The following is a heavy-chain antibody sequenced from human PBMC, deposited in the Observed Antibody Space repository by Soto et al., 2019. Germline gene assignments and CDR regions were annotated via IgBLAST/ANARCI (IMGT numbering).Heavy chain of an antibody. CDR2: IGTAGDT. CDR1: GFTFSSYD. J-gene: IGHJ4*02. CDR3: ARAYSGYDYFDY. V-gene: IGHV3-13*01. D-gene: IGHD5-12*01. Sequence: EVQLVESGGGLVQAGGSLRLSCAASGFTFSSYDMHWVRQATGKGLEWVSAIGTAGDTYYPGSVKGRFTISRENAKNSLYLQMNSLRAGDTAVYYCARAYSGYDYFDYWGQGTLVTVSS.